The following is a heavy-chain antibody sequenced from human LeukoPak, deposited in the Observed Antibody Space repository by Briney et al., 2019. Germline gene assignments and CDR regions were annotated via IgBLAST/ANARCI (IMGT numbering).Heavy chain of an antibody. Sequence: PGGSLRLSCAASGFTFSSYAMHWVRQAPGKGLEWVAVISYDGSNKYYADSVKGRFPISRDNSKNTLYLQMNSLRAEDTAVYYCARGANWICLDYWGQGTLVTVSS. CDR1: GFTFSSYA. J-gene: IGHJ4*02. D-gene: IGHD2-2*03. CDR2: ISYDGSNK. V-gene: IGHV3-30*01. CDR3: ARGANWICLDY.